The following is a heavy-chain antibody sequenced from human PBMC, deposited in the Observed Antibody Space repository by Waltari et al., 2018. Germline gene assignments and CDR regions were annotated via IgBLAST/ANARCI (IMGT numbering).Heavy chain of an antibody. V-gene: IGHV3-23*01. CDR1: GFTFSNYA. CDR3: AKKLGVSSWYYFDY. CDR2: IGGGGSTT. Sequence: EVQLLESGGDLVQPGGSLSLSCAASGFTFSNYAMTWVRQAPGKGLEWVSVIGGGGSTTYYADSVKGRFTISRDNSKNTLYLQMNRLRVEDTAVYYCAKKLGVSSWYYFDYWGQGTLVTVSS. D-gene: IGHD1-26*01. J-gene: IGHJ4*02.